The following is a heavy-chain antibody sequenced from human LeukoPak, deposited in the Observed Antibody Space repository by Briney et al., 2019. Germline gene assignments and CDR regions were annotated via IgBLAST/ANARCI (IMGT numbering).Heavy chain of an antibody. D-gene: IGHD3-22*01. V-gene: IGHV3-48*02. CDR2: ISSGSSGTI. CDR3: ARISGYTYWYFDL. Sequence: PGGSLRLSCAASGFIFSSYSVNWVRQAPGKGLEWISYISSGSSGTIYYADSVKGRFTVSRDNGKDSLYLQMNSLRDEDTAVYYCARISGYTYWYFDLRGRGTLVTVSS. CDR1: GFIFSSYS. J-gene: IGHJ2*01.